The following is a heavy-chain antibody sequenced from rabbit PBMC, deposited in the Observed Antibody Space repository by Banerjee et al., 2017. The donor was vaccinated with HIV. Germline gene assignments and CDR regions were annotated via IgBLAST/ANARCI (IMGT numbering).Heavy chain of an antibody. V-gene: IGHV1S45*01. CDR3: ARRDVSDGYADL. D-gene: IGHD6-1*01. CDR1: GFDFSSYW. CDR2: INTSSGNT. J-gene: IGHJ4*01. Sequence: QEQLKETGGGLVQPGGSLTLSCKASGFDFSSYWMTWVRQAPGKGLEWIACINTSSGNTVYASWAKGRFTISKTSSTTVTLQMSSLTAADTATYFCARRDVSDGYADLWGPGTLVTVS.